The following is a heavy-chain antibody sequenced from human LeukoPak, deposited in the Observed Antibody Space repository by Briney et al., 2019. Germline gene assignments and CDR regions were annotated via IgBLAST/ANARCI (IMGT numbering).Heavy chain of an antibody. Sequence: PGGSLRLSCAASGFTFSIYGMHWVRQAPGKGLEWVAVISDDGNNKYYVDSVKGRFTISRDNPKNTLYLQMNSLRAEDTAVYYCAKVGDCSSTSCPKGSFYYYYMDVWGKGTTVTVSS. V-gene: IGHV3-30*18. CDR2: ISDDGNNK. CDR1: GFTFSIYG. D-gene: IGHD2-2*01. CDR3: AKVGDCSSTSCPKGSFYYYYMDV. J-gene: IGHJ6*03.